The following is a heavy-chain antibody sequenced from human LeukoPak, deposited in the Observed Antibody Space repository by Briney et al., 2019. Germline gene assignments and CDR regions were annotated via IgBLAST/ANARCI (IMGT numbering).Heavy chain of an antibody. CDR1: GFTFSSYS. D-gene: IGHD5-12*01. J-gene: IGHJ4*02. CDR3: ARVGSGGYDYYFDY. CDR2: ISSSSYI. V-gene: IGHV3-21*01. Sequence: GGSLRLSCAASGFTFSSYSMNWVRQAPGKWLEWVSSISSSSYIYYADSVKGRFTISRDNAKNSLYLQMNSLRAEDTAVYYCARVGSGGYDYYFDYWGQGTLVTVSS.